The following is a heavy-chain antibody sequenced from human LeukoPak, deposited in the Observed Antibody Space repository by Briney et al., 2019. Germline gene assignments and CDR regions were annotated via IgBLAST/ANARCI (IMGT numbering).Heavy chain of an antibody. J-gene: IGHJ4*02. D-gene: IGHD5-18*01. CDR1: GGSISSSSYY. CDR2: ISSSSSTI. CDR3: AKDSRGYSYGDYFDY. V-gene: IGHV3-11*04. Sequence: LSLTCTVSGGSISSSSYYWGWIRQPPGKGLEWVSYISSSSSTIYYADSVKGRFTISRDNVKNSLYLQMNSLRAEDTAVYYCAKDSRGYSYGDYFDYWGQGTLVTVSS.